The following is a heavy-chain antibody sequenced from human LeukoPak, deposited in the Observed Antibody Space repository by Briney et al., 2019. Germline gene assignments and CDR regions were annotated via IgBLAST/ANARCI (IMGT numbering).Heavy chain of an antibody. V-gene: IGHV5-51*01. CDR1: GYSFTSYW. CDR2: IYPGDSDT. CDR3: ARRGGAYGPYNWFDP. J-gene: IGHJ5*02. D-gene: IGHD4-17*01. Sequence: GESLKISCKGSGYSFTSYWIGWVRQMPGKDLEWMGIIYPGDSDTRYSPSFQGQVTISADKSISTAYLQWSSLKASDTAMYYCARRGGAYGPYNWFDPWGQGTLVTVSS.